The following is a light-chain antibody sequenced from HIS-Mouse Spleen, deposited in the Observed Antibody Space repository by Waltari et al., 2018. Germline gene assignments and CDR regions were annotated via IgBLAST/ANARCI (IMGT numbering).Light chain of an antibody. V-gene: IGLV2-8*01. J-gene: IGLJ1*01. CDR2: EVS. CDR3: SSYAGSNNFV. CDR1: SSDVGGYNY. Sequence: QSALTQPPSASGSPGQSVPIPCTGTSSDVGGYNYAPWYQQHPGKAPKLMIYEVSKRPSGVPDRFSGSKSGNTASLTVSGLQAEDEADYYCSSYAGSNNFVFGTGTKVTVL.